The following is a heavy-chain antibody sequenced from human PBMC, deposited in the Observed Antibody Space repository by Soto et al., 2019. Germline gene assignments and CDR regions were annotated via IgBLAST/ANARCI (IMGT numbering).Heavy chain of an antibody. CDR3: ARDQYSSSWEPDAFDI. CDR1: GYTFTSYG. J-gene: IGHJ3*02. CDR2: ISAYNGNT. D-gene: IGHD6-13*01. V-gene: IGHV1-18*01. Sequence: ASLKVYCKSSGYTFTSYGIIGVRHSHGRGLEWMGWISAYNGNTNYAQKLQGRVTMTTDTSTSTAYMELRSLRSDDTAVYYCARDQYSSSWEPDAFDIWGQGTMVTVSS.